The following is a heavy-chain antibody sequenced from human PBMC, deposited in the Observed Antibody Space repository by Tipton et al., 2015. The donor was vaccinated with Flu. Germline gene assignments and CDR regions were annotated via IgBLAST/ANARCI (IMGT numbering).Heavy chain of an antibody. J-gene: IGHJ4*02. Sequence: QLVQSGAEVKKPGESLKISCKGFGDSFISYWIGWVRQMPGKGLEWMGIIYPDDSDTRYSPSFQGQATISADKSLNTAYLQWTSLKASDTAMYYCARQDCTTSTCYIDYWGQGTLVTVSS. CDR2: IYPDDSDT. V-gene: IGHV5-51*01. CDR1: GDSFISYW. CDR3: ARQDCTTSTCYIDY. D-gene: IGHD2-2*02.